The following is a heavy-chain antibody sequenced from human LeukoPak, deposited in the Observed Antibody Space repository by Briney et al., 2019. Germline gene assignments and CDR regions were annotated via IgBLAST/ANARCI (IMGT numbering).Heavy chain of an antibody. CDR2: IHSVGYS. CDR3: ARHITDSGSSFDL. V-gene: IGHV4-59*08. CDR1: DDSISSVY. Sequence: SETLSLTCTVSDDSISSVYWGWIRQPPGKGLEWIAYIHSVGYSNYNPSLKSRVSMSIDTSKKQFSLKLTSVTATDTAVYYCARHITDSGSSFDLWSRGTLVTVSS. D-gene: IGHD3-10*01. J-gene: IGHJ2*01.